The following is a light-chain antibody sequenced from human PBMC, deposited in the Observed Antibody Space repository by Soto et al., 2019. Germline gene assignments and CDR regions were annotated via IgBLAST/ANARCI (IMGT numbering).Light chain of an antibody. Sequence: VLTQSPGTLSLSPGQRATLSCRASQVISSSYLAWYQQRPGQAPRLLIYGASSRATGIPDRFSGSGSGPDFTLTISRLQPEDFAVYYCQQYGSSPPVTFGQGTRLEIK. J-gene: IGKJ5*01. V-gene: IGKV3-20*01. CDR3: QQYGSSPPVT. CDR2: GAS. CDR1: QVISSSY.